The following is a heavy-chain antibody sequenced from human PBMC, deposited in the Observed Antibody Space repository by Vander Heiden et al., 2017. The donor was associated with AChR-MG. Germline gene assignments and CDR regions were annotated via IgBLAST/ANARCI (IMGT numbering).Heavy chain of an antibody. CDR1: GLSLSTSGVG. J-gene: IGHJ4*02. Sequence: QITLKESGPTLVKPTQTLTLTCTFSGLSLSTSGVGVGWIRQPPGKALEWLALIYWDDDKRYSPSLKSRLTITKDTSKNQVVLTMTNMDPVDTATYYCAHRGYNWNRFDYWGQGTLVTVSS. D-gene: IGHD1-20*01. CDR3: AHRGYNWNRFDY. CDR2: IYWDDDK. V-gene: IGHV2-5*02.